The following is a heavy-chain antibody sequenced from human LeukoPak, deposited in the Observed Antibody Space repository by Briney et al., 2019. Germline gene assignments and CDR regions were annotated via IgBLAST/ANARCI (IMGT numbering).Heavy chain of an antibody. D-gene: IGHD1-26*01. CDR3: ARWRIVGAYDLFDY. Sequence: PPQTLSLTCTVSGGSISSGDYYWRWIRQPPGKGLEWIGYIYYSGSTSYNPSLKSRVTISVDTSKNHFSLKLSSVTAADTAVYYCARWRIVGAYDLFDYWGQGTLVTVSS. CDR1: GGSISSGDYY. CDR2: IYYSGST. J-gene: IGHJ4*02. V-gene: IGHV4-30-4*01.